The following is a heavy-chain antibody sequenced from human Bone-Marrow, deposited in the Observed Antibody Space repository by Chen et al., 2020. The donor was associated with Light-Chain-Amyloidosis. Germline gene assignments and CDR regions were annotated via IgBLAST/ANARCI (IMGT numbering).Heavy chain of an antibody. CDR1: GFSFSDHD. CDR3: AKDRPSTYGYDD. D-gene: IGHD6-25*01. Sequence: EVQLVESGGGLVQPGGSLRLSCATSGFSFSDHDMDWVRQAPGKGLEWVGRTRTQVNNYITENAACVKGRFSISRDASKDSLYLQMNCLKSEDRAVYYCAKDRPSTYGYDDWGLGTLVTVSS. CDR2: TRTQVNNYIT. V-gene: IGHV3-72*01. J-gene: IGHJ4*02.